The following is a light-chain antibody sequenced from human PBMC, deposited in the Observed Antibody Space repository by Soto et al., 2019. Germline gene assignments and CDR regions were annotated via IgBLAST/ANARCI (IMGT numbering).Light chain of an antibody. J-gene: IGKJ4*01. CDR2: AAS. CDR3: QQYGSATFT. V-gene: IGKV3-20*01. Sequence: EIELTLSAGTLSLSPGERATLSCRASQSVSSRQLTWFQQKPGQAPRLLIYAASNRAAGIPDRFSGSGSGTDFTLTISRLQPEDFAVYYCQQYGSATFTFCGGTKVDNK. CDR1: QSVSSRQ.